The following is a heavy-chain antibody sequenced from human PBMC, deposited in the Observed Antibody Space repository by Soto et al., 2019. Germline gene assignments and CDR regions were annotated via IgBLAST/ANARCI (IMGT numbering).Heavy chain of an antibody. D-gene: IGHD1-26*01. CDR3: ARDEWGYYYYGMDV. CDR1: GFTVSSNY. J-gene: IGHJ6*02. Sequence: GGSLRLSCAASGFTVSSNYMSWVRQAPGKGLEWVSVIYSGGSTYYADSVKGRFTISRDNSKNTLYLQMNSLRAEDTAVYYCARDEWGYYYYGMDVWGQGTTVTVSS. V-gene: IGHV3-66*01. CDR2: IYSGGST.